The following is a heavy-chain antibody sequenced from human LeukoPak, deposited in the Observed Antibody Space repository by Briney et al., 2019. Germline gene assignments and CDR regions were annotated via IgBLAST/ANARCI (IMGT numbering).Heavy chain of an antibody. CDR3: ARDSGGYYPYFDY. D-gene: IGHD3-22*01. Sequence: PGGSLRLSCAASGFTVSSNYMSWVRQAPGKGLEWVSVIYSGGSTYYADSVKGRFTISRDNSKNTLYLQMNSLRAEDTAVYYCARDSGGYYPYFDYWGQGTLVTVSS. CDR1: GFTVSSNY. V-gene: IGHV3-66*01. CDR2: IYSGGST. J-gene: IGHJ4*02.